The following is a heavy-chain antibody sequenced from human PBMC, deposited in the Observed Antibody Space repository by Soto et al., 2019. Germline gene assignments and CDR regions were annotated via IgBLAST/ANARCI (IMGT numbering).Heavy chain of an antibody. CDR2: IYYSGST. D-gene: IGHD3-3*01. J-gene: IGHJ6*03. Sequence: SETLSLTCTVSGGSISSSSYYWGWIRQPPGKGLEWIGSIYYSGSTYYNPSLKSRVPISVDTSKNHFSLMLSSVTAADTAVYYCARHYYDFWSGYNYYYYYMDVWGKGTTVTVSS. V-gene: IGHV4-39*01. CDR1: GGSISSSSYY. CDR3: ARHYYDFWSGYNYYYYYMDV.